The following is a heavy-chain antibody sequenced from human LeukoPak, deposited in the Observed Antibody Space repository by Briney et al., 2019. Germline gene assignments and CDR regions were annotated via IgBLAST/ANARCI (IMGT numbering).Heavy chain of an antibody. V-gene: IGHV3-9*01. CDR1: GFTFDDYA. CDR3: AKDMGATKRAYFDY. D-gene: IGHD1-26*01. CDR2: ISWNSGSI. Sequence: GGSLRLSCAASGFTFDDYAMHWVRQAPGKGLEWVSGISWNSGSIGYADSVKGRFTISRDNAKNSLYLQMNSLRAEDTALYCCAKDMGATKRAYFDYWGQGTLVTVSS. J-gene: IGHJ4*02.